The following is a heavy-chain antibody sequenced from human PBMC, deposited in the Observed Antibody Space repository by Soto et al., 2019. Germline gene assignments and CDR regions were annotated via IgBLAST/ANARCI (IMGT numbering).Heavy chain of an antibody. J-gene: IGHJ4*02. Sequence: GGSLRLSCAASGLSFSSYAMSWVRQAPGKGLEWVSGISAGGSNTYYAPSVKGRFTMSRDNSKNTLFLQMNNLRAEDTAVYYCADGGEWAFNFEYWGQGTLVTVSS. CDR1: GLSFSSYA. CDR3: ADGGEWAFNFEY. D-gene: IGHD3-10*01. CDR2: ISAGGSNT. V-gene: IGHV3-23*01.